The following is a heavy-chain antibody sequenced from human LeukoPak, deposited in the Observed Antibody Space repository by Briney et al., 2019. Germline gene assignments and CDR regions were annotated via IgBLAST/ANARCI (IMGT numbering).Heavy chain of an antibody. CDR2: IWYDGSNK. CDR3: ARGEPYYDFWSGYYGMDV. CDR1: GFTFSSYG. Sequence: GGSLRLSCAASGFTFSSYGMHWVRQAPGKGLEWVAVIWYDGSNKYYADSVKGRFTISRDNSKNTLYLQMNSLRAEDTAVYYCARGEPYYDFWSGYYGMDVWGQGTTVTVSS. V-gene: IGHV3-33*01. D-gene: IGHD3-3*01. J-gene: IGHJ6*02.